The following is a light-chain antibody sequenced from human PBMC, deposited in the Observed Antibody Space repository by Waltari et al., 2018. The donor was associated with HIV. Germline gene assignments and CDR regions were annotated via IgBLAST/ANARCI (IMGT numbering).Light chain of an antibody. J-gene: IGKJ5*01. V-gene: IGKV1-27*01. CDR1: QDITNY. CDR2: AAS. Sequence: IQMTQSPSSLSASVGDRVTITCRASQDITNYLAWYQQKPGKVPKLLIYAASTLQSGVPSRFSGSGSGTDFTLTISSLQPEDVATYYCQKYYSVPITFGQGTRLEIK. CDR3: QKYYSVPIT.